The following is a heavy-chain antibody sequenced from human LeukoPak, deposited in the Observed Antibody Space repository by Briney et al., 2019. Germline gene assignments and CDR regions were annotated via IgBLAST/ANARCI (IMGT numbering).Heavy chain of an antibody. Sequence: GGFLRLSCAASGFTFSDYYMSWIRQAPGKGLEWVSYISSGSTIYYADSVKGRFTISRDNAKNSLYLQMNSLRAEDTAVYYCARDGVPATRKTPYYFDYWGQGTLVTVSS. V-gene: IGHV3-11*01. D-gene: IGHD2-2*01. J-gene: IGHJ4*02. CDR1: GFTFSDYY. CDR2: ISSGSTI. CDR3: ARDGVPATRKTPYYFDY.